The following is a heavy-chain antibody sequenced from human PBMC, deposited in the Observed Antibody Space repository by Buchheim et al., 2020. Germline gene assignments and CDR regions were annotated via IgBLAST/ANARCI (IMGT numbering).Heavy chain of an antibody. CDR3: ARIHDYYYGMDV. Sequence: EVQLVESGGGFVQPGGSLRLSCAASGFTFSTYNMNWVRQAPGKGLEWVSYITTSSSTIYYADSVKGRFTISRDNAKNSLYLQMNSLRAEDTAVYYCARIHDYYYGMDVWGQGTT. CDR1: GFTFSTYN. J-gene: IGHJ6*02. V-gene: IGHV3-48*01. CDR2: ITTSSSTI.